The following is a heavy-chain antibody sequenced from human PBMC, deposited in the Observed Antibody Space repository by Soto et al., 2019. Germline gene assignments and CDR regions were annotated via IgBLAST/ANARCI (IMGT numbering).Heavy chain of an antibody. D-gene: IGHD4-17*01. CDR1: GGSFSGYY. CDR2: INHSGST. V-gene: IGHV4-34*01. Sequence: SETLSLTCAVYGGSFSGYYWSWIRQPPGKGLEWIGEINHSGSTNYNPSLKSRVTISVDTSKNQSSLKLSSVTAADTAVYYCARRSDQLRRAFDIWGQGTMVTVSS. CDR3: ARRSDQLRRAFDI. J-gene: IGHJ3*02.